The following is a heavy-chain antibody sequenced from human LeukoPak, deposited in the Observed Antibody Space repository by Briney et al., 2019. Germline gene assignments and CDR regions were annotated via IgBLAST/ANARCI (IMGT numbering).Heavy chain of an antibody. CDR3: ARGGYFDL. Sequence: SETLSLTCTVSGGSISSSSYYWGWIRQPPGKGLEWIGSIYYSGSTYYNPSLKSRVTMSVDTSKNQFSLKLSSVTAADTAVYYCARGGYFDLWGRGTLVTVSS. CDR1: GGSISSSSYY. CDR2: IYYSGST. J-gene: IGHJ2*01. V-gene: IGHV4-39*07.